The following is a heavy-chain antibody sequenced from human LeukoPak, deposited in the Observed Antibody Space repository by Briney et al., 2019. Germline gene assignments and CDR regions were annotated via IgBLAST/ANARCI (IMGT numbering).Heavy chain of an antibody. CDR3: ARGLSITIFGVALNRNYYFDY. CDR1: GGSFSGYY. Sequence: PSETLSLTCAVYGGSFSGYYWSWIRQPPGKGLEWIGEINHSGSTNYNPSLKSRVTISVDTSKNQFSLKLSSVTAADTAVYYCARGLSITIFGVALNRNYYFDYWGQGTLVTVSS. CDR2: INHSGST. V-gene: IGHV4-34*01. J-gene: IGHJ4*02. D-gene: IGHD3-3*01.